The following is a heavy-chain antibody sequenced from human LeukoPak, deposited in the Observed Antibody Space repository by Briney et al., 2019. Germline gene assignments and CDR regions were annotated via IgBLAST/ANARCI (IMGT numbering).Heavy chain of an antibody. CDR2: ISSSGDSI. V-gene: IGHV3-48*03. CDR1: GFSLTTYE. CDR3: ARVYPDVDFWSGYYLLDF. D-gene: IGHD3-3*01. J-gene: IGHJ4*02. Sequence: PGGSLRLSCAASGFSLTTYEMNWVRQAPGKGLEWVSYISSSGDSIYYADSVKGRFTISRDNAKNSLSLQMNSLRAEDTAVYYCARVYPDVDFWSGYYLLDFWGQGTLVTVSS.